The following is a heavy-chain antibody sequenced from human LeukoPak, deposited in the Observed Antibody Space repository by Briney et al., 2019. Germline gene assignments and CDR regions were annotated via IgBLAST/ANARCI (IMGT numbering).Heavy chain of an antibody. V-gene: IGHV3-30*18. D-gene: IGHD3-10*01. J-gene: IGHJ3*02. Sequence: PGRSLRLSCAASGFTFSSYGMHWVSQAPGKGLEWVAVISYDGSNKYYADSVKGRFTISRDNSKNTLYLQMNSLRAEDTAVYYCAKGHHYYGSGSYDAFDIWGQGTMVTVSS. CDR3: AKGHHYYGSGSYDAFDI. CDR1: GFTFSSYG. CDR2: ISYDGSNK.